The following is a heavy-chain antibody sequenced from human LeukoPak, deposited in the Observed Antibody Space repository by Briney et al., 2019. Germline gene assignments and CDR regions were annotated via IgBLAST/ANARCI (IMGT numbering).Heavy chain of an antibody. Sequence: PGGSLRLSCAASGFTFSRYSMNWVRQTPGKGLEWVSSISSSSSYIYYADSVKGRFTISRDNAKNSLYLQMNSLRAEDTAVYYCAREGYYGSGSYYYYYGMDVWGQGTTVTVSS. CDR1: GFTFSRYS. J-gene: IGHJ6*02. CDR2: ISSSSSYI. V-gene: IGHV3-21*01. CDR3: AREGYYGSGSYYYYYGMDV. D-gene: IGHD3-10*01.